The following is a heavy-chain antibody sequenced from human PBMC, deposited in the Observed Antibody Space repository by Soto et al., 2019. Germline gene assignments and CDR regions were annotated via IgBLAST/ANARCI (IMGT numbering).Heavy chain of an antibody. V-gene: IGHV1-3*01. CDR1: GYTFTSYA. J-gene: IGHJ4*02. D-gene: IGHD5-18*01. Sequence: ASVKVSCKASGYTFTSYAMHWVRQAPGQRLEWMGWINAGNGNTKYSQKFQGRVTITRDTSASTAYMELSSLRSEDTAVYYCARVHGIQLWVPYDYWGQGTLVTVSS. CDR3: ARVHGIQLWVPYDY. CDR2: INAGNGNT.